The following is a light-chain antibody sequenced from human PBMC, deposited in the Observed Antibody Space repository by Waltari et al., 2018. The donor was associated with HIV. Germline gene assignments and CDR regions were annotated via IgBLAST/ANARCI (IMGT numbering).Light chain of an antibody. CDR2: VAS. J-gene: IGKJ1*01. CDR3: QQSYSTPWT. Sequence: DIQMTQSPSSLSASVGDRVTLTCRASQDITTYLNWYQQKSGEAPKLLIYVASRIQSEVTSRFSGSGSGTDFTLTINSLQPEDFATYYCQQSYSTPWTFGQGTKV. CDR1: QDITTY. V-gene: IGKV1-39*01.